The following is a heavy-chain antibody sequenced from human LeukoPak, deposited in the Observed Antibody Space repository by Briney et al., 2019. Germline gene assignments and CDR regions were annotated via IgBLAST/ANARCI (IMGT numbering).Heavy chain of an antibody. CDR2: INPNSGGT. CDR3: AILVVPAAKLNYYYYGMDV. V-gene: IGHV1-2*02. CDR1: GYTFTGYY. D-gene: IGHD2-2*01. Sequence: ASVKVSCKASGYTFTGYYMHWVRQAPGQGLEWMGWINPNSGGTNYAQKFQGRVTITRDTSISTAYMELSRLRSDDTAVYYCAILVVPAAKLNYYYYGMDVWGQGTTVTVSS. J-gene: IGHJ6*02.